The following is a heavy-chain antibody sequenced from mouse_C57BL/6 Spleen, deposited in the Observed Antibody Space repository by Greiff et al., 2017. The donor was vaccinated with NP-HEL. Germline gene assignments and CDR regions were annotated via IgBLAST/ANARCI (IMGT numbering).Heavy chain of an antibody. CDR1: GFNIKDDY. J-gene: IGHJ4*01. D-gene: IGHD1-1*01. CDR3: TTITTVEYAMDY. CDR2: FDPENGDT. Sequence: VQLQQSGAELVRPGASVKLSCTASGFNIKDDYMHWVKQRPEQGLEWIGWFDPENGDTEYASKFQGKATITADPTSNTAYLQLSSLTSEDTAVYYCTTITTVEYAMDYWGQGTSVTVSS. V-gene: IGHV14-4*01.